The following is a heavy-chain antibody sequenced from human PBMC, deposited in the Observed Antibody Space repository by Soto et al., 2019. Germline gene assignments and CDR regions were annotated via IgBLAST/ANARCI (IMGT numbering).Heavy chain of an antibody. CDR3: GRGRSGEVVVFY. CDR2: IGPNRGDT. Sequence: GPSVKVSCKASGYTFTGYYIHWVRQAPGQGPEWMGEIGPNRGDTRYAQKFQGRVTMTRDTSITTVYMELSNLSPDDTAVYYCGRGRSGEVVVFYWGQGTLVTVSS. D-gene: IGHD3-16*02. CDR1: GYTFTGYY. J-gene: IGHJ4*02. V-gene: IGHV1-2*02.